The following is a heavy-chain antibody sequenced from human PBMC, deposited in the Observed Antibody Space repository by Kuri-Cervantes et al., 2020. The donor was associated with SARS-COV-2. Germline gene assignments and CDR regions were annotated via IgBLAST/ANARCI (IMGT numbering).Heavy chain of an antibody. CDR2: IKSKTDGGTT. J-gene: IGHJ4*02. D-gene: IGHD6-13*01. CDR1: GFTLTNYA. V-gene: IGHV3-15*01. Sequence: GESLKISCAVSGFTLTNYAMSWVRQAPGKGLEWVGRIKSKTDGGTTDYAAPVKGRFTISRDDSKNTLYLQMNSLKTEDTAVYYCTTLGSSWSQGTPVTVSS. CDR3: TTLGSS.